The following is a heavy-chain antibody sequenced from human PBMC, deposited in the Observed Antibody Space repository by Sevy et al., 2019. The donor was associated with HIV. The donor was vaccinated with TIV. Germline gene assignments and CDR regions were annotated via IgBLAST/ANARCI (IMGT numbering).Heavy chain of an antibody. CDR2: ISGSGGST. V-gene: IGHV3-23*01. CDR3: AKDTDYYDSSGYYYVDY. D-gene: IGHD3-22*01. Sequence: GGSLRLSCAASGFTFSSYAMSWVRQAPGKGLEWVSAISGSGGSTYADSVKGRFTISRDNSKNTLYLQMNSLRAEDTAVYYCAKDTDYYDSSGYYYVDYWGQGTLVTVSS. CDR1: GFTFSSYA. J-gene: IGHJ4*02.